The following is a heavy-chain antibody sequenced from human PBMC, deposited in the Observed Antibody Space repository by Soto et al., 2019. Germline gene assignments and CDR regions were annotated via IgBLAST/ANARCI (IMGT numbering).Heavy chain of an antibody. CDR2: IYYSGIT. D-gene: IGHD3-10*01. J-gene: IGHJ6*02. CDR3: ARVGITGSGSYYFERSNYYYYVDV. CDR1: GDSLSSGSYY. V-gene: IGHV4-61*01. Sequence: PSETLSLTCTVSGDSLSSGSYYWTWIRQPPGKGLEWIGYIYYSGITNYNPSLMSRVTISIYTSKNQFSLNLSSVTAADTAVYFCARVGITGSGSYYFERSNYYYYVDVWGQGTTVTVSS.